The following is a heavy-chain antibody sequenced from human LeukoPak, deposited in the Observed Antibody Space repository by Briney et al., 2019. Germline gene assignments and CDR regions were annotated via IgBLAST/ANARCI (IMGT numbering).Heavy chain of an antibody. CDR1: GFTFSSYA. D-gene: IGHD4-17*01. V-gene: IGHV3-23*01. J-gene: IGHJ4*02. CDR2: ISGSGGST. Sequence: PGGSLRLSCAASGFTFSSYAMSWVRQAPGKGLEWVSAISGSGGSTYYADSVKGRFTISRDNSMNTLYLQMNSLRAEDTAVYYCAKSSRRRYGDYAVFDYWGQGTLVTVSS. CDR3: AKSSRRRYGDYAVFDY.